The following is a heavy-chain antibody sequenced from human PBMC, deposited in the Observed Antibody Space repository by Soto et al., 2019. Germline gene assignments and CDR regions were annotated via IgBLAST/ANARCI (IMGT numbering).Heavy chain of an antibody. CDR3: ARDGFYYDSSGPMDAFDI. J-gene: IGHJ3*02. CDR1: GYTFTSYG. CDR2: ISAYNGNT. V-gene: IGHV1-18*04. Sequence: ASVKVSCKASGYTFTSYGISWVRQAPGQGLEWMGWISAYNGNTNYAQKLQGRVTMTTDTSTSTAYMELRSLRSDDTAVYYCARDGFYYDSSGPMDAFDIWGQGTMVTVSS. D-gene: IGHD3-22*01.